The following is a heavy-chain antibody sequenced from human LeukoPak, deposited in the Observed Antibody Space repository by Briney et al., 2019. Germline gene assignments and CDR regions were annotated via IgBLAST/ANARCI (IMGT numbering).Heavy chain of an antibody. D-gene: IGHD3-22*01. V-gene: IGHV4-34*01. CDR2: INHSGST. CDR3: ARGTRGDSSGYYYYYYYYMDV. J-gene: IGHJ6*03. Sequence: SETLSLTCAVYGGSFSGYYWSWIRQPPGKGLEWIGEINHSGSTNYNPSLKSRVTISVDTSKNQFSLKLSSVTAADTAVYYCARGTRGDSSGYYYYYYYYMDVWGKGTTVTVSS. CDR1: GGSFSGYY.